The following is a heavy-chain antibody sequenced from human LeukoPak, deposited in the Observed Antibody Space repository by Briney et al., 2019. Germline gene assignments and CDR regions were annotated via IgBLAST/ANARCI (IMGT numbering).Heavy chain of an antibody. CDR2: ISYDGSNK. Sequence: GRSLRLSCAASGFTFSSYGMHWVRQAPGKGLEWVAVISYDGSNKYYADSVKGRFTISRDNSKNTLYLQMNSLRAEDTAVYYCATARDSSGYYNGDDAFDIWGQGTMVTVSS. V-gene: IGHV3-30*03. J-gene: IGHJ3*02. D-gene: IGHD3-22*01. CDR3: ATARDSSGYYNGDDAFDI. CDR1: GFTFSSYG.